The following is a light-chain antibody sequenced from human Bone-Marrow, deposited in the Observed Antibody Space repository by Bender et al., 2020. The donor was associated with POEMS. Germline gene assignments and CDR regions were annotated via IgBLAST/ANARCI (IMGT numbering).Light chain of an antibody. CDR1: SSNIGTNP. J-gene: IGLJ3*02. Sequence: QSVLTQPPSASGTPGQRVTISCSGSSSNIGTNPVNWYQQLPGTAPKLLIYINNQRPSGVPDRFSGSKSGSSASLAITGLQAEEEADYYCQSYDSDRNVEFGGGTRLIVL. V-gene: IGLV1-44*01. CDR3: QSYDSDRNVE. CDR2: INN.